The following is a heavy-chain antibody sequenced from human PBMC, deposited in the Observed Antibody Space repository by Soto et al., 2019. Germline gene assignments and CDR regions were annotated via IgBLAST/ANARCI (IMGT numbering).Heavy chain of an antibody. J-gene: IGHJ4*02. CDR2: IYSSGYT. CDR3: AKLSPTGYDNSLPFDY. V-gene: IGHV4-59*01. D-gene: IGHD2-15*01. CDR1: AGSINNSY. Sequence: PSETLSLTCTVSAGSINNSYWSWFRQPPGRGLEWLGYIYSSGYTKYNPSLNSRVTLSVDTSRNQFSLKLSSVTAADTAIYYCAKLSPTGYDNSLPFDYWGQGTLVTVSS.